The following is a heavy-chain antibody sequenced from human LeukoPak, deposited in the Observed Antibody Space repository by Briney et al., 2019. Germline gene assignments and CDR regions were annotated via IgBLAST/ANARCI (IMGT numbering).Heavy chain of an antibody. CDR2: IYHSGST. CDR1: GGSISSGGYS. D-gene: IGHD3-22*01. Sequence: SQTLSLTCAVSGGSISSGGYSWSWIRQPPGKGLEWIGYIYHSGSTYYNPSLKSRVTISVDRSKNQFSLKLSSVTAADTAVYYCARSYYDSSGYYYGYYYYGMDLWGQGTTVTVSS. V-gene: IGHV4-30-2*01. CDR3: ARSYYDSSGYYYGYYYYGMDL. J-gene: IGHJ6*02.